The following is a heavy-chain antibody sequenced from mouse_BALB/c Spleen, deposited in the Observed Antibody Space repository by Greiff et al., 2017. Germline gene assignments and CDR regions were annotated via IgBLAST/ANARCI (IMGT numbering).Heavy chain of an antibody. CDR1: GFAFSSYD. Sequence: EVKVVESGGGLVKPGGSLKLSCAASGFAFSSYDMSWVRQTPEKRLEWVAYISSGGGSTYYPDTVKGRFTISRDNAKNTLYLQMSSLKSEDTAMYYCARHKDGNYVTWFAYWGQGTLVTVSA. J-gene: IGHJ3*01. CDR2: ISSGGGST. V-gene: IGHV5-12-1*01. CDR3: ARHKDGNYVTWFAY. D-gene: IGHD2-1*01.